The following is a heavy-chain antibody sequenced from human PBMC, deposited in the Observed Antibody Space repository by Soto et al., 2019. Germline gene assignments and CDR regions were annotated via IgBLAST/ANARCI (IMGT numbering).Heavy chain of an antibody. CDR3: ARDSPPIDY. J-gene: IGHJ4*02. CDR2: ISSSSSTI. CDR1: GFTFSSYS. V-gene: IGHV3-48*01. Sequence: EVQLVESGGGLVQPGGSLRLSCAASGFTFSSYSMNWVRQAPGKGLEWVSYISSSSSTINYADSVKGRFTISRDNAKNSLYLQMNGLRAEDTAVYYGARDSPPIDYWGQGTLVTVSS.